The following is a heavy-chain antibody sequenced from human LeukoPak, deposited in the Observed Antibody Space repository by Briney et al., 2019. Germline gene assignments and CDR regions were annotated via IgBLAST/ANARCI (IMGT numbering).Heavy chain of an antibody. V-gene: IGHV4-38-2*02. J-gene: IGHJ4*02. D-gene: IGHD6-19*01. CDR2: IYHSGST. Sequence: WETLSLTCTISGYSISRGYYWGWIRQPPGKGLEWIGSIYHSGSTYYNPSLKSRVTISLDTSENQFSLKLSSVTAADTAVYYCARDLYSSGWGYFDYWGQGTLVTVSS. CDR3: ARDLYSSGWGYFDY. CDR1: GYSISRGYY.